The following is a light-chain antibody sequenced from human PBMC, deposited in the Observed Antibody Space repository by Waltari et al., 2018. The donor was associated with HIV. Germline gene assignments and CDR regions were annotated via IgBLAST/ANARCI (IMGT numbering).Light chain of an antibody. V-gene: IGLV1-44*01. CDR1: SSNIGSNI. CDR3: VAWDDSLNAWV. J-gene: IGLJ3*02. Sequence: QSVLTQPPSASGTPGQRVSISCSGSSSNIGSNIVNCYQQLPGTAPKLLIYSKNQRPSGVPDRFSGSKSGTSASLAISGLQSEDEADYYCVAWDDSLNAWVFGGGTKLTVL. CDR2: SKN.